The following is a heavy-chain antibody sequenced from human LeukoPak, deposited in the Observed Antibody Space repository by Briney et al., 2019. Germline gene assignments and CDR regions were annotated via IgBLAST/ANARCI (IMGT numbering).Heavy chain of an antibody. Sequence: SETLSLTCSVSGGSISSSSYYWGWIRQPPGKGLEWIGSIYYSGSTYYNPSLKSRVTISVDTSKNQFSLKLSSVTAADTAVYYCARHLGDVVVVPAAKNWFDPWGQGTLVTVSS. CDR2: IYYSGST. D-gene: IGHD2-2*01. CDR1: GGSISSSSYY. V-gene: IGHV4-39*01. CDR3: ARHLGDVVVVPAAKNWFDP. J-gene: IGHJ5*02.